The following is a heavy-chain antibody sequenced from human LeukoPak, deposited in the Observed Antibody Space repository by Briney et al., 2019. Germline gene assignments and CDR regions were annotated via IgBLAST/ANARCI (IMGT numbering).Heavy chain of an antibody. J-gene: IGHJ2*01. CDR2: IWYDGSNK. CDR3: ARDRSKSGWYIDL. V-gene: IGHV3-33*01. CDR1: GFTFSSYG. Sequence: PGGSLRLSCAASGFTFSSYGMHWVRQAPGKGLEWVAVIWYDGSNKYYPDSVQGRFTISRDNSKNTLYLQVNSLRAEDTAVYYCARDRSKSGWYIDLWGRGTLVTVSS. D-gene: IGHD3-3*01.